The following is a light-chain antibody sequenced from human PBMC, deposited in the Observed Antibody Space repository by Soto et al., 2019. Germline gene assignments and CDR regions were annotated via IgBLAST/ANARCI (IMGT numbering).Light chain of an antibody. Sequence: DIQMTQSPSTLSASVGDRVTITCRASQSISSWLAWYQQKPGKAPKLLIYDASSLESGVPSRFSGSGSGTECTLTISSLQPDDFATYYCQQYNSYSPETFGQGTKLEIK. CDR1: QSISSW. J-gene: IGKJ2*01. CDR2: DAS. V-gene: IGKV1-5*01. CDR3: QQYNSYSPET.